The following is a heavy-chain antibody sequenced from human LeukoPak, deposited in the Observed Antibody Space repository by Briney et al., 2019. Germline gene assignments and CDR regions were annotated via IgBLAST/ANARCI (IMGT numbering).Heavy chain of an antibody. Sequence: SVKVSCKASGYTFTINGISWVRQAPGRGLEWMGWISAYSGNTNYAQRLQGRVTMTTDTSTTTAYMGLRSLRSDDTAVYYCARDRNHAFDFWGQGTMVTVSS. V-gene: IGHV1-18*01. CDR3: ARDRNHAFDF. J-gene: IGHJ3*01. CDR2: ISAYSGNT. CDR1: GYTFTING.